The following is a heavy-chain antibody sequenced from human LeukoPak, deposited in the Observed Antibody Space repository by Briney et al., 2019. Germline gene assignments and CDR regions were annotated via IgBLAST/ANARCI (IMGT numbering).Heavy chain of an antibody. D-gene: IGHD6-19*01. J-gene: IGHJ4*02. V-gene: IGHV4-38-2*01. Sequence: SETLSLTCAVSGYSISSGYYWGWIRQPPGKCLEWIGSIYHSGSTHYNPSLKSRDTISVDSSKNQFSLKLTSVTAADTAVYYCARVAAVAVKYYFDYCGQGTLVIVSS. CDR2: IYHSGST. CDR3: ARVAAVAVKYYFDY. CDR1: GYSISSGYY.